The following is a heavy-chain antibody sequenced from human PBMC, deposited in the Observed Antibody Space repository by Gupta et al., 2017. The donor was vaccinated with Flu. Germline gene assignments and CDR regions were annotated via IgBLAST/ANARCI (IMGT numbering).Heavy chain of an antibody. CDR1: GFTFSTPY. D-gene: IGHD4-17*01. CDR3: ATVTSGC. Sequence: EMQLVESGGGLVQPGGSLRLSCPASGFTFSTPYLQWVRQAPGKGLVWVSRINPDGSSTTYAESVKGRFTISRDNAKNTLYLQMNSLGDDDTAVYYCATVTSGCWGQGTLVTVSS. J-gene: IGHJ4*02. CDR2: INPDGSST. V-gene: IGHV3-74*03.